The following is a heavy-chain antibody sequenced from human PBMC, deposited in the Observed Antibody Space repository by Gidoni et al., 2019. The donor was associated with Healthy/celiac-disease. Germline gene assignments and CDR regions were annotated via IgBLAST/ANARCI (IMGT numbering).Heavy chain of an antibody. CDR3: ARGDYWVDY. Sequence: EVQLLESGGGLVQPGGSLRLSCGTSGFTFRSHGISWVRQAPGKGLGWVSAISRGSTSYRESVKGRFIVSRDDSKNMLYLQMNSLRAEDTAMYYCARGDYWVDYWGQGSLVTVSS. CDR2: ISRGST. CDR1: GFTFRSHG. V-gene: IGHV3-23*01. D-gene: IGHD2-8*02. J-gene: IGHJ4*02.